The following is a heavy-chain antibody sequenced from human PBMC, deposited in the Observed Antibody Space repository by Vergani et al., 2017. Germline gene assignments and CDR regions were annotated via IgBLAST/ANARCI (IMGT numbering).Heavy chain of an antibody. J-gene: IGHJ1*01. CDR1: GGSFSGYY. CDR3: ARGRTSGSYYGYFQH. D-gene: IGHD1-26*01. Sequence: QVQLQQWGAGLLKPSETLSLTCAVYGGSFSGYYWSWIRQPPGKGLEWIGEINHSGSTNYNPSLKGRVTISVDTSKNQFSLKLSSVTAADTAVYYCARGRTSGSYYGYFQHWGQGTLVTVSS. CDR2: INHSGST. V-gene: IGHV4-34*01.